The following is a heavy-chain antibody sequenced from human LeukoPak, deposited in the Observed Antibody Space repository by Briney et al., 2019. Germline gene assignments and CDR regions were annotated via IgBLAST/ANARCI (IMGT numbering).Heavy chain of an antibody. CDR2: IWYDGSNK. V-gene: IGHV3-33*01. J-gene: IGHJ6*02. Sequence: PGRSLRLSCAASGFTFSSYGMHWVRQAPGKGLEWVAVIWYDGSNKYYADSVKGRFTISRDNSKNTLYLQMNSLRAEDTAVYYCARDPYYDILTGYYFYYSYGMDVWGQGTTVTVSS. CDR1: GFTFSSYG. D-gene: IGHD3-9*01. CDR3: ARDPYYDILTGYYFYYSYGMDV.